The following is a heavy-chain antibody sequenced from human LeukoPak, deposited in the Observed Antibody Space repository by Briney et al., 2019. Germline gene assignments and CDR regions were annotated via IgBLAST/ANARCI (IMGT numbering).Heavy chain of an antibody. J-gene: IGHJ3*02. D-gene: IGHD6-13*01. CDR3: AKAYSSSWYELYAFDI. CDR2: ISYDGSNK. V-gene: IGHV3-30*18. Sequence: GRSLRLSCAASGFTFSSYGMHWVHQAPGKGLEWVAVISYDGSNKYYADSVKGRFTISRDNSKNTLYLQMNSLRAEDAAVYYCAKAYSSSWYELYAFDIWGQGTMVTVSS. CDR1: GFTFSSYG.